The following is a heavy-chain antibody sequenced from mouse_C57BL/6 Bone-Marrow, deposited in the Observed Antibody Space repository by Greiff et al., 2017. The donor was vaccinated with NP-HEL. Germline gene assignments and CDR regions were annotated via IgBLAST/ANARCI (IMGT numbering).Heavy chain of an antibody. J-gene: IGHJ4*01. CDR1: GYTFTSYW. CDR2: IDPSDSYT. Sequence: VQLQQPGAELVKPGASVKLSCKASGYTFTSYWMQWVKQRPGQGLEWIGEIDPSDSYTNYNQKFKGKATLTVYTSSSTAYMQLSSLTSEDSAVYYCARETPYAMDYWGQGTSVTVSS. V-gene: IGHV1-50*01. CDR3: ARETPYAMDY.